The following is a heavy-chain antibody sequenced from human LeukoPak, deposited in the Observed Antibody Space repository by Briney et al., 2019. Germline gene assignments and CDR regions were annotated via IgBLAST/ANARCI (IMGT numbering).Heavy chain of an antibody. V-gene: IGHV1-69*05. CDR3: ASGGSGITGTTSSRSAFDI. CDR2: IIPIFGTA. J-gene: IGHJ3*02. D-gene: IGHD1-7*01. Sequence: ASVKVSCKASGGTFSSYAISWVRQAPGQGLEWMGGIIPIFGTANYAQKFQGRVTITTDESTSTAYMELSSLRSEDTAVYYCASGGSGITGTTSSRSAFDIWGQGTMVTVSS. CDR1: GGTFSSYA.